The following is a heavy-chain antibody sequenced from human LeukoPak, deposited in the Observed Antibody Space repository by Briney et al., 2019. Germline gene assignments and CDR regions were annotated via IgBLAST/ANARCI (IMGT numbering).Heavy chain of an antibody. CDR3: AKSGYSSSWSNAAVYNWFDP. CDR1: GFTFSTYA. Sequence: PGGSLRLSCAASGFTFSTYAMTWVRQAPGKGLEWVSGISGSGGRTYYADSVKGRFTISRDNAKNSLYLQMNSLRAEDTAVYYCAKSGYSSSWSNAAVYNWFDPWGQGTLVTVSS. CDR2: ISGSGGRT. V-gene: IGHV3-23*01. D-gene: IGHD6-13*01. J-gene: IGHJ5*02.